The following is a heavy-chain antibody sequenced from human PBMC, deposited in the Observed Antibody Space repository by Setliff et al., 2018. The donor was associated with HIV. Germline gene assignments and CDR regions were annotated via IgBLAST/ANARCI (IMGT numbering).Heavy chain of an antibody. CDR1: GGTFSTSA. D-gene: IGHD3-22*01. Sequence: VKVSCKASGGTFSTSAISWMRQAPGQGLEWMGGIIPFFGSANYAQKFQGRLTITADASSSTAYMDLSSLTSEDTAAYYCARRHFYDSSGQVWAFDIWGQGTMVTVSS. J-gene: IGHJ3*02. CDR3: ARRHFYDSSGQVWAFDI. V-gene: IGHV1-69*13. CDR2: IIPFFGSA.